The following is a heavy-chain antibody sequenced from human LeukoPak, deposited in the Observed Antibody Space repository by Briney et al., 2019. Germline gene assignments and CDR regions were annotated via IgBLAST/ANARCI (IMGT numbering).Heavy chain of an antibody. J-gene: IGHJ3*02. V-gene: IGHV1-18*01. D-gene: IGHD4-17*01. CDR1: GYTFTTYG. CDR3: ARGRYGDYAPDI. Sequence: ASVKVSCKASGYTFTTYGISWVRQAPGQGLEWMGWISAYNDNTNYAQKLQGRVTMTTDTSTSTAYMELRSLRSDDTAVYYCARGRYGDYAPDIWGQGTMVTVSS. CDR2: ISAYNDNT.